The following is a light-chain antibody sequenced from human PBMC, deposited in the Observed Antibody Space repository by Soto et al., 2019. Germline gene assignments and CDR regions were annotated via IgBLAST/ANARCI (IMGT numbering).Light chain of an antibody. CDR2: DAS. CDR3: QQYHNYPRT. J-gene: IGKJ1*01. Sequence: DIQMTQSPSTLSASLGDRVTIPCRASQSISSWLAWYQQKPGKAPKLLIYDASSLESGVPSRFSGSGSGTEFTLTISNLQPDDFATYFCQQYHNYPRTFGQGTKVDIK. V-gene: IGKV1-5*01. CDR1: QSISSW.